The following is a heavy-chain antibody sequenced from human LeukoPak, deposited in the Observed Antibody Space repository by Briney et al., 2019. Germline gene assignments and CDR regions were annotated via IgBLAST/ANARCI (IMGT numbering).Heavy chain of an antibody. CDR3: AGVPNVREGEWFGP. CDR1: GLTLSRYG. D-gene: IGHD3-16*01. V-gene: IGHV3-30*03. CDR2: ISYDGSTK. J-gene: IGHJ5*02. Sequence: PGRSLRLSCAASGLTLSRYGMHWVRQAPGKGLEWVAVISYDGSTKNYADSVKDRFTISRDNSENTLYLQMSSLRAEDTAVYYCAGVPNVREGEWFGPWGQGTLVTVSS.